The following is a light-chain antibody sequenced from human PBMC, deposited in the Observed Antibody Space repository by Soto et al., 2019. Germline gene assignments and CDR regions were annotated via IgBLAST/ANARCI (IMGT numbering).Light chain of an antibody. J-gene: IGLJ1*01. CDR1: RSDVGRYNY. Sequence: QFALAPPASVSGSRGQSITISCTGTRSDVGRYNYVSWFQQHPGKVPKLIIYDVSNWPSGVSDRFSGSKSGNTASLTISGLQPEDEADYYCSSFTSSSTFVFGTGTKVTVL. CDR3: SSFTSSSTFV. CDR2: DVS. V-gene: IGLV2-14*03.